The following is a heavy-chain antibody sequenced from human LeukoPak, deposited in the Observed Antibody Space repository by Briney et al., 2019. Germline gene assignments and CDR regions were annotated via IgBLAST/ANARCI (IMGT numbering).Heavy chain of an antibody. J-gene: IGHJ6*03. CDR1: GGSFSGYY. CDR3: ARGRDSRHYYYYMDV. Sequence: SETLSLTCAVYGGSFSGYYWSWIRQPPGKGLEWIGEINHSGSTNYNPSLKSRVTISVDTSKNQFSLKLSSVTAADTAVYYCARGRDSRHYYYYMDVWAKGTTVTVSS. V-gene: IGHV4-34*01. CDR2: INHSGST. D-gene: IGHD6-13*01.